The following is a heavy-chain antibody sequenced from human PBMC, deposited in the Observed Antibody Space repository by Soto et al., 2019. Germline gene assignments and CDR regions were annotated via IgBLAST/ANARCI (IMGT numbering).Heavy chain of an antibody. CDR2: IYHSGST. V-gene: IGHV4-4*02. J-gene: IGHJ3*02. Sequence: QVQLQESGPGLVKPSGTLSLTCAVSGGSISSSNWWSWVRQPPGKGLEWIGEIYHSGSTNYNPSPKSRVXXSXDXYKNQFSLKLSSVTAADTAVYYCAVPLAAGDDAFDIWGQGTMVTVSS. CDR1: GGSISSSNW. D-gene: IGHD6-13*01. CDR3: AVPLAAGDDAFDI.